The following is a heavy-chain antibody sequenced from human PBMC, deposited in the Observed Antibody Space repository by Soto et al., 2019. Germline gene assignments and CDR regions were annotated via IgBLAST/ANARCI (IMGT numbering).Heavy chain of an antibody. Sequence: LRLSCAASGFIFTSYAMHWVRQAPGKGLEWVTIISYDGSNKHYADSVKGRFTISRDNSKNTLYLQMNSLRAEDTAVYYCARSPGDIVLVPTASDYWGQGTLVTVSS. CDR3: ARSPGDIVLVPTASDY. D-gene: IGHD2-2*01. CDR2: ISYDGSNK. J-gene: IGHJ4*02. CDR1: GFIFTSYA. V-gene: IGHV3-30-3*01.